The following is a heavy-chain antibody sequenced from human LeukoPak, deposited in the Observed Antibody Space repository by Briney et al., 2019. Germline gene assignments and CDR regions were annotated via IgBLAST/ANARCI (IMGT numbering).Heavy chain of an antibody. J-gene: IGHJ4*02. CDR2: ISGSGGST. CDR3: APPPGGGGVVCGGVSPSPEYYFDY. CDR1: GFTFSSYA. D-gene: IGHD2-21*01. Sequence: GGSLRLSCAASGFTFSSYAMSWVRQAPGKGLEWVSAISGSGGSTYYADSVKGRFTISRDNSKNTLYLQMNSLRAEDTAVYYCAPPPGGGGVVCGGVSPSPEYYFDYGGKGPLVTVS. V-gene: IGHV3-23*01.